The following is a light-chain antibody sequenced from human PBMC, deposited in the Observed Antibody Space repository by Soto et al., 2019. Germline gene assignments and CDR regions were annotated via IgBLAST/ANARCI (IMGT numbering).Light chain of an antibody. CDR2: QAS. V-gene: IGKV1-5*03. CDR3: QQYSIYSRT. J-gene: IGKJ2*02. Sequence: DIQMTPSPSTLSASVGDRVTITCRASQSISTWLAWYQHKPGKAPKLLIYQASSLEGGVPSRFSGSGSGTEFTLTISSQQPDDFATYYCQQYSIYSRTFGQGTKVETK. CDR1: QSISTW.